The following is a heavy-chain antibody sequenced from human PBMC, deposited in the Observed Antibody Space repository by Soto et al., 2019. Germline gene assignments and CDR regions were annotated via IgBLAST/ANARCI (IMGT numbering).Heavy chain of an antibody. D-gene: IGHD2-21*02. V-gene: IGHV3-30*04. J-gene: IGHJ2*01. CDR1: GFTFSSFA. CDR3: ASDPCGDCFDWYFDL. Sequence: QAQLVESGGGVVQPGRSLTLSCAASGFTFSSFAIHWVRQAPGKGLEWVAAISYDGTTQFYADSVKGRASISRDNSKDTLYLQVKTLSGEDTAAYFCASDPCGDCFDWYFDLWGHGTLVTVSS. CDR2: ISYDGTTQ.